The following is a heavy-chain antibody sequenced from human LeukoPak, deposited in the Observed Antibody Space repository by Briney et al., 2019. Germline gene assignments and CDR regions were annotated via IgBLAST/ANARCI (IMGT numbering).Heavy chain of an antibody. Sequence: PGGSLRLSRAASGFTFSSYSMNWVRQAPGKGREWVSSISSSSSYIYYADSVKGRFTISRDNAKNSLYLQMNSLRAEDTAVYYCARAGGFTYYDFWSGPLDYWGQGTLVTVSS. CDR3: ARAGGFTYYDFWSGPLDY. CDR1: GFTFSSYS. D-gene: IGHD3-3*01. V-gene: IGHV3-21*01. CDR2: ISSSSSYI. J-gene: IGHJ4*02.